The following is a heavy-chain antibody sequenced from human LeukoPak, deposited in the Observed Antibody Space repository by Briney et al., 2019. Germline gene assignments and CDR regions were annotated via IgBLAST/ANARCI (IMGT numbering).Heavy chain of an antibody. Sequence: SGTLSLTCTVSGGSISSSSYYWSWIRQPAGKGLEWIGRIYTSGSTNYNPSLKSRVTISVDTSKNQFSLKLSSVTAADTAVYYCARDPVNDSSGYYGYWGQGTLVTVSS. D-gene: IGHD3-22*01. CDR2: IYTSGST. V-gene: IGHV4-61*02. CDR1: GGSISSSSYY. J-gene: IGHJ4*02. CDR3: ARDPVNDSSGYYGY.